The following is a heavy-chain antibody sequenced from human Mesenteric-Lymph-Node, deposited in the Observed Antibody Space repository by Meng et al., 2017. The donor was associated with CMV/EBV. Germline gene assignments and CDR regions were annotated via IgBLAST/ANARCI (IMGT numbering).Heavy chain of an antibody. V-gene: IGHV4-61*01. CDR2: IYYLGST. D-gene: IGHD3-16*01. CDR1: GGSVRSCTNY. Sequence: SETLSLTCTVSGGSVRSCTNYWNWIRQPPGKELEWIGYIYYLGSTYYNPSLKSRVIMPVDTSRNQFPLMMSSVTAADTAVYYWASEGEEGEFDYWGQGSLVTVSS. CDR3: ASEGEEGEFDY. J-gene: IGHJ4*02.